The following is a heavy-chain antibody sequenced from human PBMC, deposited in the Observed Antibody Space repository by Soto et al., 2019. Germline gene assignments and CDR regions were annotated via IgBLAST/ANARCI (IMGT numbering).Heavy chain of an antibody. CDR2: ISSGSAYI. Sequence: EVQLVESGGGLVKPGESLRLSCTFTFSSYSLNWVRQAPGKGLEWVSSISSGSAYIKYADSVKGRFTISRDNANNLLXXXXXXXXXXXXXXXXXXXXXXXXXDNWFNPWGQGTLVTVSS. V-gene: IGHV3-21*01. CDR3: XXXXXXXXDNWFNP. CDR1: TFSSYS. J-gene: IGHJ5*02.